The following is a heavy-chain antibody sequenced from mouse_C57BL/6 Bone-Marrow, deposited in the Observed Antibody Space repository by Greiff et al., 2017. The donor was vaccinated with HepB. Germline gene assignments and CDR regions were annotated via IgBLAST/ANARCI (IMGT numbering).Heavy chain of an antibody. CDR3: ARSIYYYGSSPLYYFDY. CDR1: GYTFTSYW. D-gene: IGHD1-1*01. CDR2: IDPSDSYT. V-gene: IGHV1-69*01. Sequence: VKLQQPGAELVMPGASVKLSCKASGYTFTSYWMHWVKQRPGQGLEWIGEIDPSDSYTNYNQKFKGKSTLTVDKSSSTAYMQLSSLTSEDSAVYYCARSIYYYGSSPLYYFDYWGQGTTLTVSS. J-gene: IGHJ2*01.